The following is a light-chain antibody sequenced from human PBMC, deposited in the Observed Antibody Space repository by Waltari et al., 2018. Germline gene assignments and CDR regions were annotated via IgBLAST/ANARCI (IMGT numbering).Light chain of an antibody. CDR1: KLGDKY. J-gene: IGLJ3*02. CDR3: QAWDSSTDWV. CDR2: EDS. Sequence: SYELTQPPSVSGSPGQTASITCSGDKLGDKYACWYQQKPGQSPVLVICEDSKRPSGIPGLFSGSNSGNTATLTISGTQAMDEADYYCQAWDSSTDWVFGGGTKLTVL. V-gene: IGLV3-1*01.